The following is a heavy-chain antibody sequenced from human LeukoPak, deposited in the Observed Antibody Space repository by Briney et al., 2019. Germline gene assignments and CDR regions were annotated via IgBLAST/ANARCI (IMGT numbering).Heavy chain of an antibody. V-gene: IGHV3-7*01. CDR2: IKQDESEK. CDR1: GFTFSSYC. J-gene: IGHJ4*02. CDR3: ARDGLVYHYGSSAYYSDY. D-gene: IGHD3-22*01. Sequence: PGGSLRLSCAASGFTFSSYCMSWVRQAPGKGLEWVANIKQDESEKYYVDSVKGRFTISRDNAKNSLNLQMNGLRAEDTAVYFCARDGLVYHYGSSAYYSDYWGQGTLVTVSS.